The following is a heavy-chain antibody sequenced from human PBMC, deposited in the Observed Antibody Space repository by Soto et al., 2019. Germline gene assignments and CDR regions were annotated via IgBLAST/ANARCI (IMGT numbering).Heavy chain of an antibody. CDR2: IATYSSNR. V-gene: IGHV1-18*01. CDR1: GDTFTNFG. CDR3: ARVVRGVVNWFDP. D-gene: IGHD3-10*01. J-gene: IGHJ5*02. Sequence: HLVQSGPEVKKPGASITVSCKTSGDTFTNFGLSWVRQAPGQGLEWMGWIATYSSNRNYAQKFQGRLTLTTDTSTSTAYMELKNLGYDDTAVYYCARVVRGVVNWFDPWGQGTLVTVSS.